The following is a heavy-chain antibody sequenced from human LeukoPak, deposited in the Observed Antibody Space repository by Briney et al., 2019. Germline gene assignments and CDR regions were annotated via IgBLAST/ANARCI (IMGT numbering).Heavy chain of an antibody. CDR2: INHSGST. D-gene: IGHD5-18*01. Sequence: SETLSLTCTVSGVSISSSNSYWSWIRQPPGKGLEWIGEINHSGSTNYNPSLKSRVTISVDTSKNQFSLKLSSVTAADTAVYYCARLFLGGYSYGRRKLNWFDPWGQGTLVTVSS. J-gene: IGHJ5*02. CDR3: ARLFLGGYSYGRRKLNWFDP. CDR1: GVSISSSNSY. V-gene: IGHV4-39*07.